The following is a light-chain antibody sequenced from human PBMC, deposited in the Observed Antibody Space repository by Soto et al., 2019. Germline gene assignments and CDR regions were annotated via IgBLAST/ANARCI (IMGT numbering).Light chain of an antibody. V-gene: IGLV2-14*01. J-gene: IGLJ3*02. CDR1: SSDVGGYNR. Sequence: QSALTQPASVSGSPGQSITISCTGTSSDVGGYNRVSWYRQHPGEAPKLMIYEVTHRPSGVSHRFSGSKSGNTASLTISDLQAEDEAAYYCTSHTSANTWVFGVGTKLTVL. CDR2: EVT. CDR3: TSHTSANTWV.